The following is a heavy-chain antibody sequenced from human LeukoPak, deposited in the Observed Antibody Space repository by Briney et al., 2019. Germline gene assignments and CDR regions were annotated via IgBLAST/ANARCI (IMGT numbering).Heavy chain of an antibody. CDR2: VSGGGFDT. J-gene: IGHJ4*02. CDR3: TRRAGGNLYDLDN. CDR1: GFTFKTHA. V-gene: IGHV3-23*01. Sequence: GGSLRLSCAASGFTFKTHAMSWVRQAPGKGLEWVSGVSGGGFDTYYTDSVKGRFAISRDNSKNMVYLQMNSLRAEDTAVYYCTRRAGGNLYDLDNWGQGTLVTVSS. D-gene: IGHD2-8*02.